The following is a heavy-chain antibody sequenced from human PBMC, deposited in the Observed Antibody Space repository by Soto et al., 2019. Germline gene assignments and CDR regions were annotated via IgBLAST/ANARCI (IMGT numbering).Heavy chain of an antibody. Sequence: QVQLVESGGDLVKPGGSLRLSCAASGYTFSDYYMSWIHQAPGKGQEWVSYIDTSGTKIYYADSVKGRFTITRDNVKNSLDLEMNNLRDEDTAVYYCTRYYYMWSSYLSPVHYWGQGTLGTVSS. V-gene: IGHV3-11*01. D-gene: IGHD3-10*01. CDR1: GYTFSDYY. CDR2: IDTSGTKI. CDR3: TRYYYMWSSYLSPVHY. J-gene: IGHJ4*02.